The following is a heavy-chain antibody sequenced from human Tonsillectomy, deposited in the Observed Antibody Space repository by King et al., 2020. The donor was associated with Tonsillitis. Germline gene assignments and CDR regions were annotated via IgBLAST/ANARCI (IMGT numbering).Heavy chain of an antibody. CDR3: VIDMDYRISRNYYDVLDV. D-gene: IGHD3-16*01. CDR2: LKGEGSLK. V-gene: IGHV3-7*01. Sequence: QLVESGGGLVQPGGSRTLSCAASGRTFSNYWVAWIRQAPGKGRECVANLKGEGSLKYYAASVEGQFTISRDTAASSLYLQMSSLRVERTANYYCVIDMDYRISRNYYDVLDVWGQGTMVTVSS. CDR1: GRTFSNYW. J-gene: IGHJ3*01.